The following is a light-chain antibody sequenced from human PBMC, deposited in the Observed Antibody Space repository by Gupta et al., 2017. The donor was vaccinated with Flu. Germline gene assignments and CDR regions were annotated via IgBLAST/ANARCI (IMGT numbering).Light chain of an antibody. V-gene: IGLV1-51*02. J-gene: IGLJ3*02. CDR1: SSNIENNY. CDR2: ETD. CDR3: GTWDNSLSAWV. Sequence: GTISCSGKSSNIENNYVAWYQHLPGTAPKLIIYETDKQPSGIPDRFSGSKSGTSATLDITGVQTGDEADYYCGTWDNSLSAWVFGGGTKLT.